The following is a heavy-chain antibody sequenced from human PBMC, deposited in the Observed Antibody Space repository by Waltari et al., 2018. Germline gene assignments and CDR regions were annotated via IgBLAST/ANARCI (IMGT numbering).Heavy chain of an antibody. D-gene: IGHD6-13*01. CDR2: IYTSGGT. J-gene: IGHJ4*02. Sequence: QVQLQESGPGLVKPSENLSLPCTVSGGSISSYYWSWIRQPAGRGLEWIGRIYTSGGTNYNPCLRSRVTMSVDTSKNQFSLKLSSVTAADTAVYYCARGVPSAIAAVALTYFDYWGQGTLVTVSS. V-gene: IGHV4-4*07. CDR3: ARGVPSAIAAVALTYFDY. CDR1: GGSISSYY.